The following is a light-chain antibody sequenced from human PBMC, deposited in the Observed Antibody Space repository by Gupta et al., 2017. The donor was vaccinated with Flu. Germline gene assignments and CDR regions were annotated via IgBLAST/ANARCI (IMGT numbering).Light chain of an antibody. J-gene: IGKJ2*01. CDR1: QSVSSN. V-gene: IGKV3-15*01. Sequence: EIVMTQSPATLSVSPGERATLSCRASQSVSSNLAWYQQKPGQAPRLLIYGASTRATDIPARFSGSGSGTEFTLTISSLQSEDFAVYYCQQYNNWTPGYTFGQGTKLEIK. CDR3: QQYNNWTPGYT. CDR2: GAS.